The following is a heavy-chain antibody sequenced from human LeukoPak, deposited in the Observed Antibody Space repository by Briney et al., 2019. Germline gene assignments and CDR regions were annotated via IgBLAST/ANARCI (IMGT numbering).Heavy chain of an antibody. CDR2: AGWAGGTT. V-gene: IGHV3-43*01. D-gene: IGHD3-10*02. CDR1: GFNFHRYT. Sequence: PGGSLRLSCATSGFNFHRYTTHWVRQAPGKGLEWVSLAGWAGGTTYYSDSVRGRFTISRDSGRNSVYLQMNSLTTDDTAFYFCAKELDTMFFDYWGQGALVTVPS. J-gene: IGHJ4*02. CDR3: AKELDTMFFDY.